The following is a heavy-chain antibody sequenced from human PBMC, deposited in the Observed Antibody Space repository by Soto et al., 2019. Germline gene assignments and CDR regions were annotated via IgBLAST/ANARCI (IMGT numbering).Heavy chain of an antibody. D-gene: IGHD1-1*01. CDR2: IYRGGSK. Sequence: GGYLRLSCAASGFTVSSNYMSWVRQAPGKGLEWVSVIYRGGSKYYADSVKGRFTISRDNSKKTLYLQMNSLRAEDTAVYYCAREASGRYKFDYWGQGTPVPVSS. CDR1: GFTVSSNY. CDR3: AREASGRYKFDY. V-gene: IGHV3-53*01. J-gene: IGHJ4*02.